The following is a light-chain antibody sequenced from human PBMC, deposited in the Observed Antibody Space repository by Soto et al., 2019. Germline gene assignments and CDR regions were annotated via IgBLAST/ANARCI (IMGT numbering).Light chain of an antibody. CDR3: QQQYRAPRT. CDR2: AAS. J-gene: IGKJ4*01. Sequence: DIQLTQSPSSLSASVGDRVTITCRASQTISTHLNWYQQKPGQAPKLLLFAASRVQSGVPSRFSGSGSGTDFTLTINSLQPEDFATYYCQQQYRAPRTFGGGTKVDLK. CDR1: QTISTH. V-gene: IGKV1-39*01.